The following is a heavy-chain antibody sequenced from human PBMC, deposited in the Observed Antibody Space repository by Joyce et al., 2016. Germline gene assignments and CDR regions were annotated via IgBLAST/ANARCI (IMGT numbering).Heavy chain of an antibody. V-gene: IGHV1-69*01. CDR3: ARGGSMVFYGMDV. Sequence: QVQLVQSGAEVKKPGSSVKVSCKASGGSFGSHSFSWVRRAPGQGLENIGGIITIINSTNYAQKLQGRVTITADEPTSTVYMELSSLRSEDTAVYYCARGGSMVFYGMDVWGQGTTVTVSS. CDR2: IITIINST. CDR1: GGSFGSHS. D-gene: IGHD3-10*01. J-gene: IGHJ6*02.